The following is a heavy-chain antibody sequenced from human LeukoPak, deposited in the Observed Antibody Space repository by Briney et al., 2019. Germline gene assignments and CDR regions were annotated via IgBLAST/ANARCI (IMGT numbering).Heavy chain of an antibody. J-gene: IGHJ4*02. V-gene: IGHV1-2*02. Sequence: GASVNVSCKASVYTFTHYYMHGVRQAPGQGLEWMEWINPNSGGKNYEQKFQSRVTMTRDPSISKAYMELSRMRSDDTAVYYCAREIYCSSTSCYWGAHFDYWGQGTLVTVSS. CDR1: VYTFTHYY. CDR2: INPNSGGK. D-gene: IGHD2-2*01. CDR3: AREIYCSSTSCYWGAHFDY.